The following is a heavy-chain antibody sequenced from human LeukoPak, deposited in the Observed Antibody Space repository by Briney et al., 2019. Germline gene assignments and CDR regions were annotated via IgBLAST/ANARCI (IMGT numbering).Heavy chain of an antibody. CDR1: GGSISSSSYY. D-gene: IGHD3-9*01. J-gene: IGHJ4*02. CDR2: IYYSGST. CDR3: ARRVYYDILTGSYYFDY. V-gene: IGHV4-39*01. Sequence: PSETLSLTCTVSGGSISSSSYYWGWIRQPPGKGLEWIGSIYYSGSTYYNPSLKSRVTISVDTSKNQFSLKVTSVTAADTAVYYCARRVYYDILTGSYYFDYWGQGTPVTVSS.